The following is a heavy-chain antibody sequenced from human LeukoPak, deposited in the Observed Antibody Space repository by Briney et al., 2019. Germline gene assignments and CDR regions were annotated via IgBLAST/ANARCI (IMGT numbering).Heavy chain of an antibody. CDR2: ISSSGSTI. D-gene: IGHD2/OR15-2a*01. CDR3: ARDFYDGFALDY. Sequence: PGGSLRLSCAASGFTFSDYYMSWIRQAPGKGLEWVSYISSSGSTIHYADSVKGRLTISRDNARNSLYLQMDNLRAEDTGVYYCARDFYDGFALDYWGQGTLVTVSS. V-gene: IGHV3-11*04. CDR1: GFTFSDYY. J-gene: IGHJ4*02.